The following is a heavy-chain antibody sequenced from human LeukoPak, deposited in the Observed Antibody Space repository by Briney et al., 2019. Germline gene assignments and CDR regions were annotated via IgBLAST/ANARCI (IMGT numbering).Heavy chain of an antibody. V-gene: IGHV4-59*08. CDR1: GGSISSYY. Sequence: PSETLSLTCTVSGGSISSYYWSWLRQPPGKGLEGIGYIYYSGSTNYNPSLKSRVTIPVDTSKNQLSLKLSSVTAADTAVYYCARQYRLSSSDPYYYGMDVWGQGTTVTVSS. CDR2: IYYSGST. J-gene: IGHJ6*02. CDR3: ARQYRLSSSDPYYYGMDV. D-gene: IGHD6-6*01.